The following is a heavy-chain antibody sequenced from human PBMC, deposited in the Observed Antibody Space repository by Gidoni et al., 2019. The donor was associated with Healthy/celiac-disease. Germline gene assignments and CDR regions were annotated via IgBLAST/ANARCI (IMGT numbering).Heavy chain of an antibody. J-gene: IGHJ4*02. V-gene: IGHV4-34*01. CDR1: GGSFSRYY. CDR2: INHSGST. D-gene: IGHD3-22*01. Sequence: VQLQQWGAGLLKPSETLSLTRAVYGGSFSRYYCRWSRQPPGKGLEWIGEINHSGSTNYNPYLKSRVTISVDTSKNQFSLKLSSVTAADTAVYYCARGGITMIASGGYYFDYWGKGTLVTVSS. CDR3: ARGGITMIASGGYYFDY.